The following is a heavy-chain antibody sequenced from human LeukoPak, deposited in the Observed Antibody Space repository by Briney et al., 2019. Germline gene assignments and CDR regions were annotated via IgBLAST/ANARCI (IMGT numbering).Heavy chain of an antibody. J-gene: IGHJ4*02. D-gene: IGHD6-13*01. CDR1: GYTFTGYY. Sequence: ASVKVSCKASGYTFTGYYMHWVRQAPRQGLEWMGWINPNSGGTNYAQKFQGRVTMTRDTSISTAYMELSRLRSDDTAVYYCARDPRGYSSSWPFDYWGQGTLVTVSS. CDR2: INPNSGGT. CDR3: ARDPRGYSSSWPFDY. V-gene: IGHV1-2*02.